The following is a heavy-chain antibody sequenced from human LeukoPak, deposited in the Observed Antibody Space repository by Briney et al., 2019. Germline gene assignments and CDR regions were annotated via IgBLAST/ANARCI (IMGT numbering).Heavy chain of an antibody. Sequence: SETLSLTCAVYGGSFSGYSWSWIHQPPGKGLEWIGEINHSGSTNYNPSLKSRVTISVDTSKNQFSLKLSSVTAADTAVYYCARGYGSGSYRQATRYLPYYFDYWGQGTLVTVSS. V-gene: IGHV4-34*01. CDR1: GGSFSGYS. J-gene: IGHJ4*02. CDR2: INHSGST. D-gene: IGHD3-10*01. CDR3: ARGYGSGSYRQATRYLPYYFDY.